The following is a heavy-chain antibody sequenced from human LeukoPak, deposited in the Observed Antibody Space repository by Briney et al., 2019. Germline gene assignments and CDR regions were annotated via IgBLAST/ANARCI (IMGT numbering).Heavy chain of an antibody. J-gene: IGHJ4*02. V-gene: IGHV7-4-1*02. Sequence: ASVKVSCKASGYTFTSYAMNWVRQAPGQGLEWMGWINTNTGNPTYAQGFTGRFVFSLDTSVSTAYLQISSLKAEDTAVYYCAREWMSSSWYARVHFDYWGQGTLVTVSS. D-gene: IGHD6-13*01. CDR3: AREWMSSSWYARVHFDY. CDR2: INTNTGNP. CDR1: GYTFTSYA.